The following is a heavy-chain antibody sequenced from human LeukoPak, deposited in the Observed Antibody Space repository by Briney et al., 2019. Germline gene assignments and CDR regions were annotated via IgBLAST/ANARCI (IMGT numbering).Heavy chain of an antibody. CDR3: ARTVVGATHEAFVY. CDR1: GYTFTSYG. J-gene: IGHJ4*02. CDR2: ISAYNGNT. V-gene: IGHV1-18*01. Sequence: ASVKVSCKASGYTFTSYGISWARQAPGQGLEWMGWISAYNGNTNYARKLQGRVTMTTDTSTSTAYMELRSLRSDDTAVYYCARTVVGATHEAFVYWGQGTRVTVSS. D-gene: IGHD1-26*01.